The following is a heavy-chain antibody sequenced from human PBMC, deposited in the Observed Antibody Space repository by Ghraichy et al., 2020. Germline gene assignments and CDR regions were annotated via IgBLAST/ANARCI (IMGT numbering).Heavy chain of an antibody. CDR3: ARDQGGYDSYFFDY. Sequence: LSLTCAASGFTFSNHNMNWVRQAPGKGLEWVSYISSSGSVIYYADSVQGRFTISRDSAKKSLYLQMNSLRAEDTAVYYCARDQGGYDSYFFDYWGQGTLVTVSS. V-gene: IGHV3-48*01. CDR2: ISSSGSVI. J-gene: IGHJ4*02. D-gene: IGHD5-12*01. CDR1: GFTFSNHN.